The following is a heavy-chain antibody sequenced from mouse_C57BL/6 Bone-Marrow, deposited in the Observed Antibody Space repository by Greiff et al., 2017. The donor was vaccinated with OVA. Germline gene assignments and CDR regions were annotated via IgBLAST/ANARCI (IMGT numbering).Heavy chain of an antibody. J-gene: IGHJ2*01. Sequence: VQLKESGGGLVKPGGSLKLSCAASGFTFSSYALSWVRQTPEQRLEWVATISDGGSYTYYPDNVKGRFTISRDKAKNNLYLQMSHLKSEDTAMYYCARAELGRRYFDYWGQGTTHTVSS. V-gene: IGHV5-4*01. CDR3: ARAELGRRYFDY. CDR2: ISDGGSYT. CDR1: GFTFSSYA. D-gene: IGHD4-1*01.